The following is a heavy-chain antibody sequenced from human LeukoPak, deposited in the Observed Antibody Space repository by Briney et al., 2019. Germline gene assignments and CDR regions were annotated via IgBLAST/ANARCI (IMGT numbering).Heavy chain of an antibody. J-gene: IGHJ6*02. CDR3: ARSYCGGDCLGMDV. Sequence: GGSLRLSCAASEFTFSSYSMNWVRQAPGKGLEWVSSISSSSSYIYYADSVKGRFTISRDNAKNSLYLQMNSLRAEDTAVYYCARSYCGGDCLGMDVWGQGTTVTVSS. V-gene: IGHV3-21*01. CDR1: EFTFSSYS. D-gene: IGHD2-21*02. CDR2: ISSSSSYI.